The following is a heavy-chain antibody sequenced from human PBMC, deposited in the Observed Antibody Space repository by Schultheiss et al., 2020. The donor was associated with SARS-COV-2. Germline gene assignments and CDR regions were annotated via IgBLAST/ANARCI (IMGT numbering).Heavy chain of an antibody. D-gene: IGHD2-8*01. CDR2: IYHSGST. V-gene: IGHV4-61*05. Sequence: SETLSLTCTVSGGSISSSSYYWGWIRQPPGKGLEWIGYIYHSGSTNYNPSLKSRVTISVDTSKNQFSLKLSSVTAADTAVYYCARGGTGIVLMVYASGSFDIWGQGTMVTVSS. CDR3: ARGGTGIVLMVYASGSFDI. J-gene: IGHJ3*02. CDR1: GGSISSSSYY.